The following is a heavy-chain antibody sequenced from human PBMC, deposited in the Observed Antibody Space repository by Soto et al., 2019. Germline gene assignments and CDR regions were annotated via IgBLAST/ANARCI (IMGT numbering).Heavy chain of an antibody. CDR2: INPSGGST. Sequence: PGGSLRLSCAASGFTFSSSYIHWVRQAPGQGLEWMGIINPSGGSTSYAQKFQGRVTMTRDTSTSTVYMEVSGLRSEDTAVYFCARDQEPSTLYYDYYYMDVWGKGTTVTVSS. J-gene: IGHJ6*03. CDR3: ARDQEPSTLYYDYYYMDV. CDR1: GFTFSSSY. V-gene: IGHV1-46*03.